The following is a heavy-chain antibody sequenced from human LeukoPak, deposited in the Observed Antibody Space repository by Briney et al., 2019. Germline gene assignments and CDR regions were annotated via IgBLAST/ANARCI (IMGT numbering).Heavy chain of an antibody. CDR1: GFTFSNYS. Sequence: PGGSLRLSCAASGFTFSNYSMNWVRQAPGKGLEWVSSISSSSSYIYYADSVKGRFTISRDNAKNSLYLQMNSLRAEDTAVYYCARCEDYYDSSGYYPLDYWGQGTLVTVSS. CDR2: ISSSSSYI. J-gene: IGHJ4*02. D-gene: IGHD3-22*01. V-gene: IGHV3-21*01. CDR3: ARCEDYYDSSGYYPLDY.